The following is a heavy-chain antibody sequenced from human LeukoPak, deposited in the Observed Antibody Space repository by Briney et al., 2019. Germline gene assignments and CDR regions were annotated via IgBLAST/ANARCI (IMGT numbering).Heavy chain of an antibody. CDR3: AKDRLGGPYFFHY. CDR1: GLTFSRHA. D-gene: IGHD3-16*01. CDR2: ISDSDYST. V-gene: IGHV3-23*01. J-gene: IGHJ4*02. Sequence: GGSLRLSCVASGLTFSRHAMTWVRQAPGKGLEWVSGISDSDYSTYYADSVQGRFTISRDNFKDTLYLQMNSLRAEDTAVYFCAKDRLGGPYFFHYWGQGTLVTVSS.